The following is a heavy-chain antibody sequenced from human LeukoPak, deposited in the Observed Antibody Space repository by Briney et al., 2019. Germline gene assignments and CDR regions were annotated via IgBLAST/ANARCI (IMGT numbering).Heavy chain of an antibody. CDR3: ARGARARTSRYYYYGMDV. CDR1: GGTFSGYA. J-gene: IGHJ6*02. CDR2: IIPIFGTA. Sequence: SVKVSCKASGGTFSGYAISWVRQAPGQGLEWMGGIIPIFGTANYAQKFQGRVTITADESTSTAYMELSSLRSEDTAVYYCARGARARTSRYYYYGMDVWGQGTTVTVSS. D-gene: IGHD2-2*01. V-gene: IGHV1-69*13.